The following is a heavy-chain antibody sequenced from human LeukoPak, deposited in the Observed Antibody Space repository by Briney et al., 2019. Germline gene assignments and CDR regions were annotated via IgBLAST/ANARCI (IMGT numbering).Heavy chain of an antibody. CDR1: GGSISSYY. D-gene: IGHD6-13*01. CDR2: IYYSGST. CDR3: ARASQQQLARSDWFDP. J-gene: IGHJ5*02. V-gene: IGHV4-59*08. Sequence: ASETLSLTCTVSGGSISSYYWSWIRQPPGKGLEWIGYIYYSGSTNYNPSLKSRVTISVDTSKNQFSLKLSSVTAADTAVYYCARASQQQLARSDWFDPWGQGTLVTVSS.